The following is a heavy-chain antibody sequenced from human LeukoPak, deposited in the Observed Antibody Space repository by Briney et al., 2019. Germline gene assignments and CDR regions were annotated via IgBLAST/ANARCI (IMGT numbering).Heavy chain of an antibody. CDR1: GFTFSSYE. D-gene: IGHD1-26*01. Sequence: GGSLRPSCAASGFTFSSYEMNWVRQAPGKGLEWVSYISSSGSTIYYADSVKGRFTISRDNAKNSLYLQVNSLRAEDTAVYYCAREFRSYPDYWGQGTLVTVSS. J-gene: IGHJ4*02. V-gene: IGHV3-48*03. CDR2: ISSSGSTI. CDR3: AREFRSYPDY.